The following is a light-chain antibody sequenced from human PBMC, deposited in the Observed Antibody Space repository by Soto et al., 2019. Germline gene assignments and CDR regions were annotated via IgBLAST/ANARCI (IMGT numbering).Light chain of an antibody. CDR2: GAS. CDR1: QSVSSD. V-gene: IGKV3-15*01. CDR3: QHYNSYSEA. J-gene: IGKJ1*01. Sequence: EIVMTQSPATLSVSPGERATLSCRASQSVSSDLAWYHQKPGQAPRLLIYGASTRATGIPARFSGSGSGTEFTLTINSLQSEDFATYYCQHYNSYSEAFGQGTKVDIK.